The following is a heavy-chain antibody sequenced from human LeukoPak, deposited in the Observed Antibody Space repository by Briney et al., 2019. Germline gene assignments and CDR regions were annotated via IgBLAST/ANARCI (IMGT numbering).Heavy chain of an antibody. V-gene: IGHV1-24*01. CDR1: GYTLTELS. CDR3: ATVNDVVVPAALGLFSF. Sequence: ASVKVSCKVSGYTLTELSMHWVRQAPGKGLEWMGGFDPEDGETIYAQKFQGRVTMTEDTSTDTAYMELSSLRSGDTAVYYCATVNDVVVPAALGLFSFWGQGTLVTVSS. D-gene: IGHD2-2*01. CDR2: FDPEDGET. J-gene: IGHJ4*02.